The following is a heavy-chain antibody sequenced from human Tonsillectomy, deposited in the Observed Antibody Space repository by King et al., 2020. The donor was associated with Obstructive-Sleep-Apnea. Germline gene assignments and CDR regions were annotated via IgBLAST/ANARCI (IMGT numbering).Heavy chain of an antibody. D-gene: IGHD4-11*01. Sequence: VQLVESGAEVKKPGASVKVSCKASGYTFTSYYMHWVRQAPGQGLEWMGIINPSGGSRSYAQKFQGRLTMTRDTSTSTVYMELRSLRSEDTAVYYCARDHRTVSTTYYYGMDVWGQGTTVTVSS. J-gene: IGHJ6*02. CDR3: ARDHRTVSTTYYYGMDV. CDR2: INPSGGSR. V-gene: IGHV1-46*03. CDR1: GYTFTSYY.